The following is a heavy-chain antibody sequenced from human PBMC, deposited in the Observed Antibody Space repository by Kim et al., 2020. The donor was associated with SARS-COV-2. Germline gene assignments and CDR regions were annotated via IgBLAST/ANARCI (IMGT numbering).Heavy chain of an antibody. CDR3: ARGGSGGLAY. CDR1: GFTLSSYW. J-gene: IGHJ4*02. V-gene: IGHV3-74*01. D-gene: IGHD6-25*01. Sequence: GGSLRLSCAASGFTLSSYWMHWVRQAPGKGLEWVSHMNEDGSVTSHADSVKGLFTISRDNAKNTLYLQLNSLRAEDTAVYYCARGGSGGLAYWGQGTLVTVSS. CDR2: MNEDGSVT.